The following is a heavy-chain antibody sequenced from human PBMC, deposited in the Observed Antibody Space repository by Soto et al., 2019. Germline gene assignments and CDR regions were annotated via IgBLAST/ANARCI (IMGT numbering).Heavy chain of an antibody. CDR1: GFTLSSYW. J-gene: IGHJ4*02. Sequence: GGSLRLSCAASGFTLSSYWMSWVRQAPGKGPEWVANIKRDGSAKNYVDSVKGRFSISRDNAENSLYLHMNSLRDEDTAVYYCAADVGSGWWDYWGQGTQVTVSS. CDR2: IKRDGSAK. V-gene: IGHV3-7*03. D-gene: IGHD6-19*01. CDR3: AADVGSGWWDY.